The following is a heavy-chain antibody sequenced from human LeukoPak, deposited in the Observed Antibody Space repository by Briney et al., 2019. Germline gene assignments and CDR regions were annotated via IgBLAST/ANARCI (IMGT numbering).Heavy chain of an antibody. Sequence: SETLSLTCTVSGGSISSGGYYWSWLRQHPGQGLEWIGYIYYSGSTYYNPSLKSRVTISVDTSKNQFSLKLSSVTAADTAVYYCARGFSYYAPNWFDPWGQGTLVTVSS. CDR3: ARGFSYYAPNWFDP. D-gene: IGHD1-26*01. J-gene: IGHJ5*02. CDR1: GGSISSGGYY. CDR2: IYYSGST. V-gene: IGHV4-31*03.